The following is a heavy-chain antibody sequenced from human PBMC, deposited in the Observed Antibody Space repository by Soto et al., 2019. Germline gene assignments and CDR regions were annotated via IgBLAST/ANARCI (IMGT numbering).Heavy chain of an antibody. CDR1: GYTFTGYY. J-gene: IGHJ3*02. V-gene: IGHV1-2*02. D-gene: IGHD1-7*01. CDR3: ARDLELGDDAFDI. Sequence: ASVKVSCKASGYTFTGYYLHWVRQAPGQGLECMGWINPNSGVTNHAQKFQGRVTMTRDTSISTAYMELSRVRSDDTAVYYCARDLELGDDAFDIWGQGTMVTVSS. CDR2: INPNSGVT.